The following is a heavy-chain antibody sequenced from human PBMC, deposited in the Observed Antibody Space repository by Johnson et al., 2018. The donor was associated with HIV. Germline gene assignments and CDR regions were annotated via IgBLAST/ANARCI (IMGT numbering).Heavy chain of an antibody. Sequence: VQLVESGGGVVRPGGSLRVSCAASGFTFSNYAMSWVRRAPGKGLEWVSTISCDAGSTYYADSVRGRFTLSRDNSKNTLYLQMNSLRAEDTAVYYCARDDLGNPFSSYDAFDIWGQGTMVTVSS. CDR2: ISCDAGST. CDR1: GFTFSNYA. CDR3: ARDDLGNPFSSYDAFDI. J-gene: IGHJ3*02. V-gene: IGHV3-23*04. D-gene: IGHD6-13*01.